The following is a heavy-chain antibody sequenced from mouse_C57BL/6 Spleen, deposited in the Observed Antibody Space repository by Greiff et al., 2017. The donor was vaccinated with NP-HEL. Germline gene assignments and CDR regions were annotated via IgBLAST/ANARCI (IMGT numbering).Heavy chain of an antibody. CDR1: GYAFSRYW. V-gene: IGHV1-80*01. D-gene: IGHD2-4*01. CDR2: IYPGDGGT. Sequence: VQLQQSGAELVKPGASVKISCKASGYAFSRYWMNWVKQRPGKGLEWIGQIYPGDGGTNYNGKLKGKATLTADKSSSTAYMQLSSLTSEDSAVYFCARKGGGIYYDYDGYFDVWGTGTTVTVSS. CDR3: ARKGGGIYYDYDGYFDV. J-gene: IGHJ1*03.